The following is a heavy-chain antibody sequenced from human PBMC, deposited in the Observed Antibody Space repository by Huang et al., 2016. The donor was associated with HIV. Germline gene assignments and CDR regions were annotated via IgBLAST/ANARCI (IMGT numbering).Heavy chain of an antibody. CDR1: GFTFSSYW. CDR3: ARGGWYYDFWSGYYYFDY. Sequence: EVQLVESGGGLVQPGGSLRLSCAASGFTFSSYWMHWVRQAPGKGLAWVSRSNSDGSSTSYAGSVKGRFTISRDNAKNTLYLQMNSLRAEDTAVYYCARGGWYYDFWSGYYYFDYWGQGTLVTVSS. V-gene: IGHV3-74*01. J-gene: IGHJ4*02. CDR2: SNSDGSST. D-gene: IGHD3-3*01.